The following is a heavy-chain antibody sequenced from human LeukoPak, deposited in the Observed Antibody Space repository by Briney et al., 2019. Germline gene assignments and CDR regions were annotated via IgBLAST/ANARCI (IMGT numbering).Heavy chain of an antibody. Sequence: ASVKVSCKASGYTFTSYGISWVRQAPGQGLEWMGWISAYNGNTNYAQKLQGRVTMTTDTSTSTAYMELRSLRSVDTAVYYCARDSSGYYPFDYWGQGTLVTVSS. J-gene: IGHJ4*02. CDR2: ISAYNGNT. CDR1: GYTFTSYG. D-gene: IGHD3-22*01. V-gene: IGHV1-18*01. CDR3: ARDSSGYYPFDY.